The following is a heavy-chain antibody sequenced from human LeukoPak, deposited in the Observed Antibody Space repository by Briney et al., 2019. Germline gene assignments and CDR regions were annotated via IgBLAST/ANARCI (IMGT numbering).Heavy chain of an antibody. V-gene: IGHV3-21*01. CDR3: ARDLGGGWFDP. J-gene: IGHJ5*02. Sequence: GGSLRLSCAASGFTFSNYNMNWVRQAPGKGLEWVSSISSSSTYIYYADSLKGRFTISRDNAKNSLYPQMNSLRAEDTAVYYCARDLGGGWFDPWGQGTLVTVSS. CDR1: GFTFSNYN. CDR2: ISSSSTYI. D-gene: IGHD3-10*01.